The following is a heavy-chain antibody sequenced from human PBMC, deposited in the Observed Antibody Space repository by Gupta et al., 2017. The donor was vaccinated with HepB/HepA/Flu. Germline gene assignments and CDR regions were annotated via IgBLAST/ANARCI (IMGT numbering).Heavy chain of an antibody. Sequence: QVQLQESGPGLVKPSETLSLTCTVSGGSVSSGNFYWRWIRQPPGKGLEWIGYISYSGSTNYNPSLKSRVTISIDTSKNQFSLTLTSVTAADTAVYYCARGLPQVVAGVYWGQGTLVTVSS. CDR3: ARGLPQVVAGVY. J-gene: IGHJ4*02. CDR1: GGSVSSGNFY. D-gene: IGHD2-15*01. V-gene: IGHV4-61*01. CDR2: ISYSGST.